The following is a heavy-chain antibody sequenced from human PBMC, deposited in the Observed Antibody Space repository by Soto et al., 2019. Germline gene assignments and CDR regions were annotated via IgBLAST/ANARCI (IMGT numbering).Heavy chain of an antibody. CDR2: ISYSGST. J-gene: IGHJ3*02. CDR1: GGSISSSSYY. V-gene: IGHV4-39*01. D-gene: IGHD3-16*02. CDR3: ASGLCDPLTADAFDI. Sequence: QLQLQESGPGLVKPSETLSLTCTVSGGSISSSSYYWGLIRQPPGKGLEWMGSISYSGSTYYNPSPKRRVTLSVDTSRNQVSLMPSPVTAADTGVYYCASGLCDPLTADAFDIWGQGTMGTVSS.